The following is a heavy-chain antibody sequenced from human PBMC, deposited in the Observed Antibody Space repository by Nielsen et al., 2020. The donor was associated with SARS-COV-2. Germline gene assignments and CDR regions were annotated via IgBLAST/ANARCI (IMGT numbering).Heavy chain of an antibody. CDR3: ASLIQDSSGYYFDY. CDR1: GFTFSSYS. V-gene: IGHV3-21*01. D-gene: IGHD3-22*01. CDR2: ISSSSSYI. J-gene: IGHJ4*02. Sequence: GGSLRLSCAASGFTFSSYSMNWVRQAPGMGLEWVSSISSSSSYIYYADSVKGRFTISRDNAKNSLYLQMNSLRAEDTAVYYCASLIQDSSGYYFDYWGQGTLVTVSS.